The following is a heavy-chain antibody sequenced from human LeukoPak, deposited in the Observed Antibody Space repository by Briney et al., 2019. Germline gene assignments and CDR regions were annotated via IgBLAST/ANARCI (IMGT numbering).Heavy chain of an antibody. CDR3: ARKDFSSGSFTY. J-gene: IGHJ4*02. D-gene: IGHD3-22*01. CDR2: IGLHGYPS. V-gene: IGHV3-11*04. Sequence: TGGSLRLSCAVSGFTFNIYYMSWIRQAPGKGLEWISDIGLHGYPSHYADSVKGRFTISRDNAQNSLYLDMSSLRAEDTAVYYCARKDFSSGSFTYWGQGTLVTVSS. CDR1: GFTFNIYY.